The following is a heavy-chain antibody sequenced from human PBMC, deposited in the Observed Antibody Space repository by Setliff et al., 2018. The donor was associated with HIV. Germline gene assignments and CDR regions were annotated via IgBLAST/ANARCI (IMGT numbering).Heavy chain of an antibody. CDR3: ARATMWFGRLY. V-gene: IGHV4-34*01. D-gene: IGHD3-10*01. CDR2: IYNGGST. Sequence: PSETLSLTCAVYGASFSGYYWAWIRQSPGTGLEWIGNIYNGGSTNYNPSLKSRVTISADTSKNQFSLQLRSVTAADTAVYYCARATMWFGRLYWGQGYLVTVSS. J-gene: IGHJ4*02. CDR1: GASFSGYY.